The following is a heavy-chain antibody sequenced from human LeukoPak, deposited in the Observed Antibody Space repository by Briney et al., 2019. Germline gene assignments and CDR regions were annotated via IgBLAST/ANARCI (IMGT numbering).Heavy chain of an antibody. CDR1: GFTFSNAW. CDR3: NNWGPIGGRFDF. D-gene: IGHD7-27*01. J-gene: IGHJ4*02. CDR2: IKSNVDGGTT. V-gene: IGHV3-15*01. Sequence: GSLRLSCAGSGFTFSNAWMSWVRQAPGKGLEWVGRIKSNVDGGTTDYAAPVKGRFTISRDDSRNMLYLQMNSLKIEDTAVYYCNNWGPIGGRFDFWGQGTLVTVSS.